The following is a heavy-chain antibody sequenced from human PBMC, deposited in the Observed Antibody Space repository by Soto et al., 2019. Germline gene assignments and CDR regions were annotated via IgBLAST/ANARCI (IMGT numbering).Heavy chain of an antibody. V-gene: IGHV3-49*03. J-gene: IGHJ6*02. Sequence: EVQLVQSGGGLEQPGRSLRLSCTASGFNFGDYAMSWLRQAPGKGLEWVSFIRSKAYGGTTEYAASVKGRFTISRDDSKSIAYLQMNSLKIEDTAVYYCSGYSSGWYPHCMDVWGQGTMVTVSS. CDR1: GFNFGDYA. CDR2: IRSKAYGGTT. D-gene: IGHD6-19*01. CDR3: SGYSSGWYPHCMDV.